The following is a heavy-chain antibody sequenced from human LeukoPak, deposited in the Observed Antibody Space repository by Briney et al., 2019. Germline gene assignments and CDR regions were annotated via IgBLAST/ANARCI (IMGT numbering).Heavy chain of an antibody. J-gene: IGHJ4*02. CDR2: INPNSGGT. Sequence: EASVKVSCKASGCTFPGYYMHWVRQAPGQGLEWMGWINPNSGGTNYAQKFQGRVTMTRDTSISTAYMELSRLRSDDTAVYYCAREHSSSSGKVFDYWGQGTLVTVSS. CDR1: GCTFPGYY. CDR3: AREHSSSSGKVFDY. V-gene: IGHV1-2*02. D-gene: IGHD6-6*01.